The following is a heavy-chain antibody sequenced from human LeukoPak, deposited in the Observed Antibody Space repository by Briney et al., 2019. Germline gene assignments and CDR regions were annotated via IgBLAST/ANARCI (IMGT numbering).Heavy chain of an antibody. D-gene: IGHD1-26*01. V-gene: IGHV4-59*08. CDR1: GGSISSYY. J-gene: IGHJ4*02. Sequence: SETLSLTCTVSGGSISSYYWSWIRQPPGKGLEWIGYIHYSGSTNYNPSLNSRVTISVDTSKNQFSLRLTSVTAADTAVYYCARHSRTYYDFDYWGQGTLVTVSS. CDR3: ARHSRTYYDFDY. CDR2: IHYSGST.